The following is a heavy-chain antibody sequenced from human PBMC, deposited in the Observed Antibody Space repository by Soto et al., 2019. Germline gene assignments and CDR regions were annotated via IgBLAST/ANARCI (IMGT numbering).Heavy chain of an antibody. V-gene: IGHV6-1*01. Sequence: LSLTCAISGDSVSSNSAAWNWIRQSPSRGLEWRGRTYYRSRWYNDYAVSVKSRITVNPXXXXXXFXLXLXXXTPEDTAVYYCARTQGYFDYWGHGTLVTVSS. CDR1: GDSVSSNSAA. CDR2: TYYRSRWYN. J-gene: IGHJ4*01. CDR3: ARTQGYFDY.